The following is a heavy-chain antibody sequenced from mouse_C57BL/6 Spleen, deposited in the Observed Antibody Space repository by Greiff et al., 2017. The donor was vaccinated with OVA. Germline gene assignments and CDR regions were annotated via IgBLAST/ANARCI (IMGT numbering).Heavy chain of an antibody. CDR3: ARGGDSSGYIAY. CDR2: IYPGDGDT. Sequence: VKLQESGPELVKPGASVKISCKASGYAFSSSWMNWVKQRPGKGLEWIGRIYPGDGDTNYNGRFKGKATLTADKSSSTAYMQLSSLTSEDSAVYFCARGGDSSGYIAYWGQGTLVTVSA. V-gene: IGHV1-82*01. CDR1: GYAFSSSW. D-gene: IGHD3-2*02. J-gene: IGHJ3*01.